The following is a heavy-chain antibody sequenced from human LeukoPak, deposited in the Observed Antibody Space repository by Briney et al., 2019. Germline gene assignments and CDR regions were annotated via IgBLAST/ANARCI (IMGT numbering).Heavy chain of an antibody. J-gene: IGHJ5*02. Sequence: ASVKVSCKASGYSFTAYYMHWVRQAPGQGLEWMGWINPNSGGTNYAQKFQGRVTMTRDTSISTAYMELSRLRSDDTAVYYCAKTGRGATMRGYNWFDPWGQGTLVTVSS. D-gene: IGHD5-12*01. CDR1: GYSFTAYY. CDR3: AKTGRGATMRGYNWFDP. V-gene: IGHV1-2*02. CDR2: INPNSGGT.